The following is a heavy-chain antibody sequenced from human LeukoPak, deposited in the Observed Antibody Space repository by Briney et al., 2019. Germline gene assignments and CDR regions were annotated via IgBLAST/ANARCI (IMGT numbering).Heavy chain of an antibody. V-gene: IGHV4-59*01. D-gene: IGHD6-19*01. CDR3: ARVPPNYRSGWSDAGPYYFDY. J-gene: IGHJ4*02. Sequence: PSETLSLTCTVSGGSISSYYWSWIRQPPGKGLEWIGYIYYSGSTNYNPSLKSRVTISVDTSKNQFSRKRNSATAADTAVYYCARVPPNYRSGWSDAGPYYFDYWGQGTLVTVSS. CDR1: GGSISSYY. CDR2: IYYSGST.